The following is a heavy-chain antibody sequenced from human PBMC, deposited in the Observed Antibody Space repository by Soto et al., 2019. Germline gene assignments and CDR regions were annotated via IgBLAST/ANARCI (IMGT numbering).Heavy chain of an antibody. CDR3: ASRVSDYFDY. CDR1: GGSISSGGFS. V-gene: IGHV4-30-2*01. J-gene: IGHJ4*02. CDR2: IYHSGST. D-gene: IGHD6-19*01. Sequence: QLQLQESGSRLGKASQTLSLTCAVSGGSISSGGFSCNWIRQPPGKGLEWIGYIYHSGSTYFNPSIRSRVPMSVDRPTNQFSLKLSSVTAADTVGYYCASRVSDYFDYWGQGTPVTVSS.